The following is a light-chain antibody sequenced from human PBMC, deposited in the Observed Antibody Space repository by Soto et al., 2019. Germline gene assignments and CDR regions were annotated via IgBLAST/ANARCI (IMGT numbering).Light chain of an antibody. CDR3: VLYMGGGIWV. CDR1: SGSVSTNNY. J-gene: IGLJ2*01. V-gene: IGLV8-61*01. Sequence: VVTQEPSFSVSPGGTVTLTCGLSSGSVSTNNYPSWYQQTPGQAPRTLIHTTDSRSSGVPDRFSGSILGNKVALTITGAQADDESDYYCVLYMGGGIWVSGGGTKLTVL. CDR2: TTD.